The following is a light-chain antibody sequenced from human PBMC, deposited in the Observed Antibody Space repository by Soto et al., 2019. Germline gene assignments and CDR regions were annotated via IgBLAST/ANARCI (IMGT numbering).Light chain of an antibody. CDR1: QSVTTY. J-gene: IGKJ4*01. CDR2: DAS. CDR3: HHRTSSPRT. Sequence: EIVLTQSPATLSLSPGERATLSCRASQSVTTYLAWYQQKPGQAPRLLIYDASNRATGIPARLSGSWSGTDFTLTISSLEPEDFAVYSRHHRTSSPRTFGGGTKVEIK. V-gene: IGKV3-11*01.